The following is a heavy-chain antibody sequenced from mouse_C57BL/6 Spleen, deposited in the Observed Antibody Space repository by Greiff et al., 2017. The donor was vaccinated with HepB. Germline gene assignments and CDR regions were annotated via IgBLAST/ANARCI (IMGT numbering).Heavy chain of an antibody. V-gene: IGHV1-22*01. CDR2: INPNNGGT. CDR1: GYTFTDYN. D-gene: IGHD3-2*02. CDR3: ARCETAQATAWFAY. J-gene: IGHJ3*01. Sequence: EVQLQQSGPELVKPGASVKMSCKASGYTFTDYNMHWVKQSHGKSLEWIGYINPNNGGTSYNQKFKGKATLTVNKSSSTAYMELRSLTSEDSAVYYCARCETAQATAWFAYWGQGTLVTVSA.